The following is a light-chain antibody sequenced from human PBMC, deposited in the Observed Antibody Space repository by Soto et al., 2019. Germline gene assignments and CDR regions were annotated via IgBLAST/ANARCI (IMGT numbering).Light chain of an antibody. J-gene: IGKJ4*01. Sequence: EVVLTQSPATLSVSPGDRATLSCRASQSVSRNLAWYQQKPGQAPRLLIYGASTRATGVPARFSGSGSATEFTLSISSLQAEDVAVYYCQHYYNLPLTFGGGTKVEIK. CDR2: GAS. CDR3: QHYYNLPLT. V-gene: IGKV3-15*01. CDR1: QSVSRN.